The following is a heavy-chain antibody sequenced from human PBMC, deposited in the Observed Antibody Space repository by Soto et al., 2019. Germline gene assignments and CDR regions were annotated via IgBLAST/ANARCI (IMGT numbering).Heavy chain of an antibody. J-gene: IGHJ4*02. Sequence: PAETLSLTCAVSGGSISSGNYYWSWIRQPPGKGLEWIGYIYYSGSTNYNPSLKSRVTISVDTSKNQFSLKLSSVTAADTAVYYCASWDYTYYYGSGYFDYWGQGTLVTVSS. CDR1: GGSISSGNYY. D-gene: IGHD3-10*01. CDR2: IYYSGST. V-gene: IGHV4-61*01. CDR3: ASWDYTYYYGSGYFDY.